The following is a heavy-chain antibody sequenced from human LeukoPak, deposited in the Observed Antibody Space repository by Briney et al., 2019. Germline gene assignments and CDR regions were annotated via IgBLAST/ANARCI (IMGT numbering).Heavy chain of an antibody. CDR1: GFTFSNYG. CDR2: ISYDGSNT. V-gene: IGHV3-30*18. Sequence: SLRVSCAASGFTFSNYGMHWVRQAPGKGLEWVAVISYDGSNTFYADSVKGRFTISRDNSKNTLYLQVNSLRAEDTAVYYCAKDPHSSGWYFTAFDYWGQGTLVSVSS. CDR3: AKDPHSSGWYFTAFDY. J-gene: IGHJ4*02. D-gene: IGHD6-19*01.